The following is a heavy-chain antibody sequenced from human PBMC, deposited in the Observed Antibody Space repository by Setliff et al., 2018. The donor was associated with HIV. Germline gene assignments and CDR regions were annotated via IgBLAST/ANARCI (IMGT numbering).Heavy chain of an antibody. V-gene: IGHV3-53*01. CDR3: ARDRQIAAAGRSNYYYGMDV. CDR2: INNSGTT. J-gene: IGHJ6*02. Sequence: GESLKISCAASGFTVSSNFMTWVRQAPGKGLEWVSVINNSGTTKYADSVKGRFTISRDNSKNTVFLQMNSLRADDTAVYYCARDRQIAAAGRSNYYYGMDVWGQGTTVTVS. D-gene: IGHD6-13*01. CDR1: GFTVSSNF.